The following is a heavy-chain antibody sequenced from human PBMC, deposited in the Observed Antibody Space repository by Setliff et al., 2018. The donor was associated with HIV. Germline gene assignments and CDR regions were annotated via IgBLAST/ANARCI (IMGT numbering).Heavy chain of an antibody. Sequence: ASVKVSCKTSGYIFSAYYVHWLRRAPGQGLEWMGWMNPNSSNTGYAQKFQGRVAMTRNTSINTAYMELSSLRSEDTAVYYCARGGTIFGVVISNYYYMDVWGKGTTVTSP. J-gene: IGHJ6*03. CDR3: ARGGTIFGVVISNYYYMDV. CDR2: MNPNSSNT. CDR1: GYIFSAYY. D-gene: IGHD3-3*01. V-gene: IGHV1-8*02.